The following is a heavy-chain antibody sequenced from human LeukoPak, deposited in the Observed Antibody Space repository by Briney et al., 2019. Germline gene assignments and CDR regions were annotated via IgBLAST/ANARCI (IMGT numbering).Heavy chain of an antibody. CDR3: ARVLLSNYDFWSGYSNWFDP. D-gene: IGHD3-3*01. CDR1: GGSISSYY. J-gene: IGHJ5*02. Sequence: SETLSLTCTVSGGSISSYYWSWIRQPPGRGLEWIGYIYYSGSTNYNPSLKSRATISVDTSKNQFSLKLSSVTAADTAVYYCARVLLSNYDFWSGYSNWFDPWGQGALVTVSS. CDR2: IYYSGST. V-gene: IGHV4-59*01.